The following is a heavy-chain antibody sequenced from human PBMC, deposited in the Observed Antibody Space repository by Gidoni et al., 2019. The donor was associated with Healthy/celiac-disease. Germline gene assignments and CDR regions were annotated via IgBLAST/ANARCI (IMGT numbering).Heavy chain of an antibody. J-gene: IGHJ4*02. CDR1: GGSFSGYY. CDR2: INHSGST. Sequence: QVQLQQWGAGLLKPSETLSLTCAVYGGSFSGYYWSWIRQPPGKGRDWSGEINHSGSTNYNPSLKSRVTISVDTSKNQFSLKLSSVTAADTAVYYCARGQQWLPSGGFDYWGQGTLVTVSS. CDR3: ARGQQWLPSGGFDY. V-gene: IGHV4-34*01. D-gene: IGHD6-19*01.